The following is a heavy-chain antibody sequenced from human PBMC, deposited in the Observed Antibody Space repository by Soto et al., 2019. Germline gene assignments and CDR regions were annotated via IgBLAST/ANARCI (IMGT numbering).Heavy chain of an antibody. V-gene: IGHV3-23*01. Sequence: HPGGSLRLSCAASGFTFSSYAMSWVRQAPGKGLEWVSAISGSGGSTYYADSVKGRFTISRDNSKNTLYLQMNSLRAEDTAVYYCAKAKIFGVVPYYYYGMDVWGQGTTVTVSS. CDR3: AKAKIFGVVPYYYYGMDV. J-gene: IGHJ6*02. CDR1: GFTFSSYA. CDR2: ISGSGGST. D-gene: IGHD3-3*01.